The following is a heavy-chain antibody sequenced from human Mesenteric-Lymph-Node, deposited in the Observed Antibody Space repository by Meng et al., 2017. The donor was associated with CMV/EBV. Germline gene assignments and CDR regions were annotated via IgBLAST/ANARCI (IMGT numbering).Heavy chain of an antibody. D-gene: IGHD3-3*01. CDR1: GYTFTGYY. J-gene: IGHJ4*02. CDR2: INPNSGGT. Sequence: ASVKVSCKASGYTFTGYYMHWVRQAPGQGLEWMGWINPNSGGTNYAQKFQGRVTMTRDTSISTAYMELSRLRSDDTAVYYCARDTTEVFGVVPFDYWGQGTLVTVSS. V-gene: IGHV1-2*02. CDR3: ARDTTEVFGVVPFDY.